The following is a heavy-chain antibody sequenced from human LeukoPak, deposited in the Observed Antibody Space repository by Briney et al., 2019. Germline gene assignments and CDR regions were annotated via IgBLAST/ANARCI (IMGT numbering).Heavy chain of an antibody. Sequence: SETLSLTCTVSGGSISSSSYYWGWIRQPPGKGLEWIGSIYYSGSTYYNPSLKSRVTISVDTSKNQFSLKLSSVTAADTAVYYCAREMGDDILTGYYTPHFDYWGQGTLVTVSS. J-gene: IGHJ4*02. CDR1: GGSISSSSYY. CDR2: IYYSGST. D-gene: IGHD3-9*01. V-gene: IGHV4-39*07. CDR3: AREMGDDILTGYYTPHFDY.